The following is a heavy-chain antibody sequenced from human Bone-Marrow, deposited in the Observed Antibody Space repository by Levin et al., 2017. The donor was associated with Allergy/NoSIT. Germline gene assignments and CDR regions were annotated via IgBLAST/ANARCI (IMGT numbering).Heavy chain of an antibody. Sequence: SCAASGFTFSNAWMSWVRQAPGKGLEWVGRIKSKTDGGTTDYAAPVKGRFTISRDDSKNTLYLQMNSLKTEDTAVYYCTTDRTYYDFWSGNDAFDIWGQGTMVTVSS. V-gene: IGHV3-15*01. CDR3: TTDRTYYDFWSGNDAFDI. CDR1: GFTFSNAW. J-gene: IGHJ3*02. CDR2: IKSKTDGGTT. D-gene: IGHD3-3*01.